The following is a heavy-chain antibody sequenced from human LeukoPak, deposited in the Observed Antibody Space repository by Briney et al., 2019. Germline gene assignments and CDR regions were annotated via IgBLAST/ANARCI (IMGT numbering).Heavy chain of an antibody. J-gene: IGHJ3*02. CDR2: ISGSGGST. D-gene: IGHD3-22*01. CDR1: GGSISSSSYY. CDR3: AKDRELDDSSGYYFQLTIDAFDI. V-gene: IGHV3-23*01. Sequence: ETLSLTCTVSGGSISSSSYYWGWIRQPPGKGLEWVSAISGSGGSTYYADSVKGRFTISRDNSKNTLYLQMNSLRAEDTAVYYCAKDRELDDSSGYYFQLTIDAFDIWGQGTMVTVSS.